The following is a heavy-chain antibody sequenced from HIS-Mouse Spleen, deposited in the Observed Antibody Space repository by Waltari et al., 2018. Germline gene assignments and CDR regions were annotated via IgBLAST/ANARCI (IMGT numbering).Heavy chain of an antibody. V-gene: IGHV1-2*02. CDR1: GYTFTGYY. CDR3: ARRSEYCSGGSCFFDAFDI. CDR2: INPNSGGT. Sequence: QVQLVQSGAEVKKPGASVTVSCTASGYTFTGYYIHWVRQAPGHGLEWMGWINPNSGGTNYAQKCQGRVTMTRDTSISTAYMELSRLRSDDTAVYYCARRSEYCSGGSCFFDAFDIWGQGTMVTVSS. J-gene: IGHJ3*02. D-gene: IGHD2-15*01.